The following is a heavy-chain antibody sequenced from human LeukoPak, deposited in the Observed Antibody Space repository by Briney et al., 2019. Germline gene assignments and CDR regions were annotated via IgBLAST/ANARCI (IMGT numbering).Heavy chain of an antibody. D-gene: IGHD4-23*01. CDR3: ARRGGNGDFDY. Sequence: SETLSLTCTVSRGSISSGSYYWSWIRQPAGKGLEWIGRIYTSGSTNYNPSLKSRVTISVDTSKNQFSLKLSSVTAADTAVYYCARRGGNGDFDYWGQGTLVTVSS. CDR1: RGSISSGSYY. V-gene: IGHV4-61*02. J-gene: IGHJ4*02. CDR2: IYTSGST.